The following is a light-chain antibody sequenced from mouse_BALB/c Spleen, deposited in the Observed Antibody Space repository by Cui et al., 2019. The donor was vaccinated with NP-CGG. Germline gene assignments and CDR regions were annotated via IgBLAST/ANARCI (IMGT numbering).Light chain of an antibody. V-gene: IGLV1*01. J-gene: IGLJ1*01. CDR1: TGAVTTSNY. CDR3: ALWYSNHWV. Sequence: QAVVTQESDLTTSPGETVTLTCRSSTGAVTTSNYANWVQEKPDHLFTGLIGGTNNRAPGVPARFSGSLIGEKAALTITGAQTEDEAIYFCALWYSNHWVFGGGTKLTVL. CDR2: GTN.